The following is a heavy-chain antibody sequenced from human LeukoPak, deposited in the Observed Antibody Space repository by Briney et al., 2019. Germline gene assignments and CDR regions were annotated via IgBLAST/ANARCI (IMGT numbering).Heavy chain of an antibody. CDR1: GYIIATCY. Sequence: GASVKVSCKASGYIIATCYIDWVRQAPGQGLEWMGRINPSGGSTNYARQFQDRVTMTSDTSTTTVYMELSSLRSEDTAVYFCARVSRDGYYLFDYWGQGTLVTVSS. CDR2: INPSGGST. D-gene: IGHD5-24*01. J-gene: IGHJ4*02. V-gene: IGHV1-46*01. CDR3: ARVSRDGYYLFDY.